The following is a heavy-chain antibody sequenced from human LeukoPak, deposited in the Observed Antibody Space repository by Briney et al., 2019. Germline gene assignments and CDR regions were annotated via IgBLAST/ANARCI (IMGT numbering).Heavy chain of an antibody. CDR3: ARDLRSSGSGFDY. D-gene: IGHD3-22*01. Sequence: SGGSLRLSXAASGFTFGSYWMHWVRQTPGKGLVWLSRINSDGSATGYADSVKGRFTISRDNAKNTLYLQINSLRAEDTAVYYCARDLRSSGSGFDYWGQGTLVTVSS. CDR1: GFTFGSYW. J-gene: IGHJ4*02. CDR2: INSDGSAT. V-gene: IGHV3-74*01.